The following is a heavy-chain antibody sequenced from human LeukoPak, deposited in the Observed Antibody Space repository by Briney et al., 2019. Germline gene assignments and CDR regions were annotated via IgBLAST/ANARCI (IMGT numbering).Heavy chain of an antibody. V-gene: IGHV3-33*01. CDR2: IWYDGSNK. Sequence: GGSLRLSCAASGFTFSSYGMHWVRQAPGKGLEWVAVIWYDGSNKYYADSVKGRFTISRDNSKNTLYLQMNSLRAEDSAVYYCVRAFGGWYFDYWGQGTLVTVSS. D-gene: IGHD6-19*01. CDR1: GFTFSSYG. J-gene: IGHJ4*02. CDR3: VRAFGGWYFDY.